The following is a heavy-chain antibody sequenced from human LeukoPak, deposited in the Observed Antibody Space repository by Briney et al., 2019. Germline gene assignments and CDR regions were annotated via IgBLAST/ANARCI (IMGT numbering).Heavy chain of an antibody. V-gene: IGHV4-61*09. Sequence: SETLSLTCSVSGGSISSGRFCWNWIRQPAGTGLEWLGHVYSSGSAKYNPSLKSRVTLSLDTSKNQFSLKLNSVTADDTAVYYCSRGPENPLNWYFDLWGRGTLVTVSS. CDR3: SRGPENPLNWYFDL. CDR2: VYSSGSA. J-gene: IGHJ2*01. CDR1: GGSISSGRFC. D-gene: IGHD1-14*01.